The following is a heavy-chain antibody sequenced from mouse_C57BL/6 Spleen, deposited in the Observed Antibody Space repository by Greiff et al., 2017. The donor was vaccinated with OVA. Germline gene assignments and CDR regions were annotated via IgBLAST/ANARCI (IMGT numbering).Heavy chain of an antibody. J-gene: IGHJ2*01. CDR2: IYPRSGNT. CDR3: ASGYAY. V-gene: IGHV1-81*01. CDR1: GYTFTSYG. Sequence: VKLQQSGAELARPGASVKLSCKASGYTFTSYGISWVKQRTGQGLEWIGEIYPRSGNTYYNEKFKGKATLTADKSSSTAYMELRSLTAEDSAVYFCASGYAYWGKGTTLTVSS. D-gene: IGHD3-2*02.